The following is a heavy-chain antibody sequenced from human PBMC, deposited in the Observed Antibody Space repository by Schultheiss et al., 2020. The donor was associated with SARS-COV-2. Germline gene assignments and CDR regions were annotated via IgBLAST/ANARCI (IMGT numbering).Heavy chain of an antibody. D-gene: IGHD1-20*01. CDR2: IFDTGST. Sequence: LRLSCTVSGGSIRSGAYSWNWIRQHPGKGLEWIGDIFDTGSTYYNLSLKSRVSISVDTSKNQFSLKLGSVTAADTAVYYCARVFGVTGTDYWGQGTLVTVSS. CDR3: ARVFGVTGTDY. J-gene: IGHJ4*02. V-gene: IGHV4-31*03. CDR1: GGSIRSGAYS.